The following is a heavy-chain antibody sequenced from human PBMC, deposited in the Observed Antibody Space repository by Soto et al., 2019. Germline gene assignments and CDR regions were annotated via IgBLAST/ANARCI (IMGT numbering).Heavy chain of an antibody. V-gene: IGHV1-2*02. D-gene: IGHD2-2*02. CDR2: INPNSGDT. CDR1: GYIFTDYY. CDR3: ARPTYTTTWAEDY. J-gene: IGHJ4*02. Sequence: ASVKVSCKASGYIFTDYYIHWIRQAPGQGLEWVGWINPNSGDTSYAQRFQGRVTMTRDTSISTAYLELPRLTSDDTAVYYCARPTYTTTWAEDYWGQGTLVTVSS.